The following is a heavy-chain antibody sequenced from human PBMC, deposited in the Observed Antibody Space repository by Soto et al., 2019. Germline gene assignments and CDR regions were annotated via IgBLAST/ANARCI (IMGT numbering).Heavy chain of an antibody. CDR2: ISGSGAST. V-gene: IGHV3-23*01. J-gene: IGHJ4*02. CDR3: AIVYYGSGRYYPKGPGFDN. D-gene: IGHD3-10*01. CDR1: RFSFCSSA. Sequence: GFLRIGGAASRFSFCSSAMTWLLKTKGKRLEWVSAISGSGASTYYADSGKGRFTISRDNSKNTLYLQMNSLRAEDTAVYYCAIVYYGSGRYYPKGPGFDNSGQATLFT.